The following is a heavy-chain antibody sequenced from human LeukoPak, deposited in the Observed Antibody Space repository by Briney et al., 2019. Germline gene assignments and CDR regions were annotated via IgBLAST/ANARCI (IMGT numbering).Heavy chain of an antibody. J-gene: IGHJ6*02. CDR2: IIPIFGTA. Sequence: ASVKVSCKASGGTFSSYAISWVRQAPGQGLEWMGGIIPIFGTANYAQKFQGRVTMTRDTSISTAHMELSRLRSDDTAVYYCARYYDSSGYYYANGMDVWGQGTTVTVSS. D-gene: IGHD3-22*01. V-gene: IGHV1-69*05. CDR3: ARYYDSSGYYYANGMDV. CDR1: GGTFSSYA.